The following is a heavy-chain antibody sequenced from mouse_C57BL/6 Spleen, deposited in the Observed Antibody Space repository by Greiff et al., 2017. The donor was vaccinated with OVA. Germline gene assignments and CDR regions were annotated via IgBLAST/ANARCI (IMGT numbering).Heavy chain of an antibody. V-gene: IGHV1-69*01. CDR3: ARSTAQAPWFAY. J-gene: IGHJ3*01. D-gene: IGHD3-2*02. CDR1: GYTFTSYW. Sequence: QVQLQQPGAELVMPGASVKLSCKASGYTFTSYWMHWVKQRPGQGLEWIGEIDPSDSYTNYNQKFKGKSTLTVDKSSSTAYMQLSSLTSEDSAVYYCARSTAQAPWFAYWGQGTLVTVSA. CDR2: IDPSDSYT.